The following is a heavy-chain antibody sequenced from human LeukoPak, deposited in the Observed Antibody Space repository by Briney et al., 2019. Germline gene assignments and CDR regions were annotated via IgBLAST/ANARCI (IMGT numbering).Heavy chain of an antibody. J-gene: IGHJ4*02. V-gene: IGHV3-23*01. CDR3: AKLSGYSYGYVSDY. CDR1: GFSFSSYA. D-gene: IGHD5-18*01. Sequence: GGSLRLSCAASGFSFSSYAMIWVRQAPGKGLEWVSGISGSGGSTYYADSVKGRFTISRDNSKDTLYLQMNSLRAEDTAVYYFAKLSGYSYGYVSDYWGQGTLVTVSS. CDR2: ISGSGGST.